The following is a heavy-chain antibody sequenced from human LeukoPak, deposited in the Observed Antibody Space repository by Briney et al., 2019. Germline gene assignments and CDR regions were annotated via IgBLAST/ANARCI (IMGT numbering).Heavy chain of an antibody. D-gene: IGHD3-3*01. J-gene: IGHJ4*02. CDR3: AKVITIFGVVSIDY. CDR2: TNSDGSST. Sequence: SGGSLRLSCAASGFTFSNYWMHWVRQAPGKGLVWVSRTNSDGSSTTYADSVKGRFTISRDNAKNTLYLQMNSLRAEDTAVYYCAKVITIFGVVSIDYWGQGTLVTVSS. V-gene: IGHV3-74*01. CDR1: GFTFSNYW.